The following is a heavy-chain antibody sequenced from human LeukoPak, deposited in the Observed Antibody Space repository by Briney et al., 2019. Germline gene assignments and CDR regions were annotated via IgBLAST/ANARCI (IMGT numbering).Heavy chain of an antibody. D-gene: IGHD5-18*01. CDR2: FDPEDGEI. Sequence: ASVKVSCKVSGYTLTELSMHWVRQAPGKGLEWMGGFDPEDGEIIYPQKFQVRVTMTRDMSTSTVYMELSSLRSEDTAVYYCASSRDTAMVNAHYFDYWGQGMLVTVSS. CDR3: ASSRDTAMVNAHYFDY. V-gene: IGHV1-24*01. J-gene: IGHJ4*02. CDR1: GYTLTELS.